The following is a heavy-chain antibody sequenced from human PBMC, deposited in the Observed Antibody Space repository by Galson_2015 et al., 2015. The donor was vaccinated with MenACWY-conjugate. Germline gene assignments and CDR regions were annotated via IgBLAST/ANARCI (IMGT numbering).Heavy chain of an antibody. D-gene: IGHD2-8*02. Sequence: SVKVSCKASGYSFTSYGFTWVRQAPGQGLEWMGWISTYNGDTNYAQRLQGRVTMTTDTSTSTVYMDLRSLKSDDTAVYYCARLRYCTGGTCHPTFDYWGQGTLVTVSS. CDR1: GYSFTSYG. V-gene: IGHV1-18*01. CDR3: ARLRYCTGGTCHPTFDY. J-gene: IGHJ4*02. CDR2: ISTYNGDT.